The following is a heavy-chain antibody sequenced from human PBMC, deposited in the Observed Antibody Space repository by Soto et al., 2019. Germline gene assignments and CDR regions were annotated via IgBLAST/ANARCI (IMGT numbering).Heavy chain of an antibody. Sequence: PGGSLRLSCAASGFTFSSYAMSWVRQAPGKGLEWVSAISGSGGSTYYADSVKGRFTISRDNSKNTLYLQMNSLRAEDTAVYYCAKAPHKDIVRMVYAQHFDYWGHGTLVTVSS. V-gene: IGHV3-23*01. CDR2: ISGSGGST. CDR3: AKAPHKDIVRMVYAQHFDY. D-gene: IGHD2-8*01. CDR1: GFTFSSYA. J-gene: IGHJ4*01.